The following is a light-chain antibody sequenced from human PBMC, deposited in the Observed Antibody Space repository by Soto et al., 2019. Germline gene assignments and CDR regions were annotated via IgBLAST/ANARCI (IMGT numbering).Light chain of an antibody. J-gene: IGKJ1*01. V-gene: IGKV1-5*01. Sequence: DIQMTQSPSTLSASVGDRVTITCRASQSISSWLAWYQQKPGKAPKLLIYDASSLESGVPSRFSGSRSGTEFTLTISSLQPDDFATYYCQQYNSYPETFGQGTKVEIK. CDR2: DAS. CDR3: QQYNSYPET. CDR1: QSISSW.